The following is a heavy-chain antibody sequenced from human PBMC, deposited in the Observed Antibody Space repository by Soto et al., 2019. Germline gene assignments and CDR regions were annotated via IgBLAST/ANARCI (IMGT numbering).Heavy chain of an antibody. CDR3: ASAYSSSPQYYYYYGMDV. CDR1: GGTFSSYA. V-gene: IGHV1-69*13. J-gene: IGHJ6*02. D-gene: IGHD6-6*01. CDR2: IIPIFGTA. Sequence: AVKVSCKASGGTFSSYAISWVRQAPGQGXEWMGGIIPIFGTANYAQKFQGRVTITADESTSTAYMELSSLRSEDTAVYYCASAYSSSPQYYYYYGMDVWGQGTTVTVSS.